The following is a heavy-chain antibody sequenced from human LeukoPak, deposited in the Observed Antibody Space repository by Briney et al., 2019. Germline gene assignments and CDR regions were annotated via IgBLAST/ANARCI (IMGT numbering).Heavy chain of an antibody. CDR1: GFTFSSYA. CDR3: AKDTRKGIAVAGKLNWFDP. J-gene: IGHJ5*02. V-gene: IGHV3-23*01. CDR2: ISGSGGST. Sequence: GGSLRLSCAASGFTFSSYAMSWVRQAPGKGLEWVSAISGSGGSTYYADSVKGRFTISGDNSKNTLYLQLNSLRAEDTAVYYCAKDTRKGIAVAGKLNWFDPWGQGTLVTVSS. D-gene: IGHD6-19*01.